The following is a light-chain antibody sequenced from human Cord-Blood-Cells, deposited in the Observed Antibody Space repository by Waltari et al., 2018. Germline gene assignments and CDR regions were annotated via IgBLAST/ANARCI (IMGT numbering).Light chain of an antibody. CDR1: SGSLASNY. J-gene: IGLJ3*02. CDR2: EDN. Sequence: NFMLTQPHSVSESPGKTVTISCTRSSGSLASNYVQWYQQRPGSSPTPVIYEDNQRPSGVPDRFSGSIDSSSNSASLTISGLKTEDEADYYCQSYDSSNPWVFGGGTKLTVL. CDR3: QSYDSSNPWV. V-gene: IGLV6-57*01.